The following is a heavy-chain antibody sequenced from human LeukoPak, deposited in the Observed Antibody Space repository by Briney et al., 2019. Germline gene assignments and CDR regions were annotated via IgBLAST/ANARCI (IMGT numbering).Heavy chain of an antibody. CDR1: GFTFSNYG. D-gene: IGHD4-23*01. CDR2: IWYDGSNK. Sequence: GGSLRLSCAASGFTFSNYGMHWVRQAPGKGLEWVAVIWYDGSNKYYGDSVKGRFTISRDNSKNTLYLQMNSLRAEDTAVYYCASPVVNYFDYWGQGTLVTVSS. V-gene: IGHV3-33*01. J-gene: IGHJ4*02. CDR3: ASPVVNYFDY.